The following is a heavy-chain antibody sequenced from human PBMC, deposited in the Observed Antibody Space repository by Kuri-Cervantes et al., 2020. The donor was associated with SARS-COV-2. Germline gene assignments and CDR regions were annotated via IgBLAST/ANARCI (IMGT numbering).Heavy chain of an antibody. CDR2: IIPIFGTA. CDR3: ARGSSSITIFGVVTRYGMDV. CDR1: GYTFTSYD. Sequence: SVKVSCKASGYTFTSYDISWVRQAPGQGLEWMGGIIPIFGTANYAQKFQGRVTITADESTSTAYMELSSLRSEDTAVYYCARGSSSITIFGVVTRYGMDVWGQGTTVTVSS. J-gene: IGHJ6*02. D-gene: IGHD3-3*01. V-gene: IGHV1-69*13.